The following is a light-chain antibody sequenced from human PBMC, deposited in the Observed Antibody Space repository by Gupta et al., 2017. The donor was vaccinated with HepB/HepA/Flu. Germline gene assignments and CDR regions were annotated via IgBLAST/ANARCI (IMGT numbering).Light chain of an antibody. Sequence: EIVLTQSPGTLSLSPGERATLSCRASQSVTSSYLAWYQQKPDQAPRLLIYAASNRATGIPDRFSGSGSGTDFTLTITTLEPEDFAVYFCQQEGSSSLTFGGGTTVEIK. CDR3: QQEGSSSLT. CDR2: AAS. CDR1: QSVTSSY. V-gene: IGKV3-20*01. J-gene: IGKJ4*01.